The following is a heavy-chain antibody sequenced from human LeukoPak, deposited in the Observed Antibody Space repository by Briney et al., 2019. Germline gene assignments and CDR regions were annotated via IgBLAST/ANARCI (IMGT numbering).Heavy chain of an antibody. Sequence: GGSLRLSCAASGFTFSSYGMSWVRQAPGKGLEWVSAISGSGGSTYYADSVKGRFTISRDNSKNTLYLQMNSLRAEDTAVYYCAKGGDDSSSWYAAYFKHWGQGTLVTVSS. D-gene: IGHD6-13*01. J-gene: IGHJ1*01. CDR1: GFTFSSYG. V-gene: IGHV3-23*01. CDR3: AKGGDDSSSWYAAYFKH. CDR2: ISGSGGST.